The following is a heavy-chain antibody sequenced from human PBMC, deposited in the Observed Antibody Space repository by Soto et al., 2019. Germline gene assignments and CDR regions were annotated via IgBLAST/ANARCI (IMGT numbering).Heavy chain of an antibody. J-gene: IGHJ4*02. Sequence: QVQLQQWGAGLLKPSENLSLTCAVNGGSFTGYYWSWVRQPPGKGLEWIGEIKDGGSTNYSPSLRSRVTISADRSKKQFSLKVTSVTAADTAVYYCARGQEGVVATHWDQGTLVTVSS. D-gene: IGHD2-15*01. CDR2: IKDGGST. CDR3: ARGQEGVVATH. V-gene: IGHV4-34*01. CDR1: GGSFTGYY.